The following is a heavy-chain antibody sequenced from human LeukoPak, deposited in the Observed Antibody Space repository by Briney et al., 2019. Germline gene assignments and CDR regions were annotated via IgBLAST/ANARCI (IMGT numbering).Heavy chain of an antibody. CDR2: IYYSGST. J-gene: IGHJ5*02. CDR3: AREVPKSIAAAGINWFDP. V-gene: IGHV4-39*07. D-gene: IGHD6-13*01. Sequence: PSETLSLTCTVSGGSISSSSYYWGWIRQPPGKGLEWIGSIYYSGSTYYNPSLKSRVTISVDTSKNQFSLKLSSVTAADTAVYYCAREVPKSIAAAGINWFDPWGQGTLVTVSS. CDR1: GGSISSSSYY.